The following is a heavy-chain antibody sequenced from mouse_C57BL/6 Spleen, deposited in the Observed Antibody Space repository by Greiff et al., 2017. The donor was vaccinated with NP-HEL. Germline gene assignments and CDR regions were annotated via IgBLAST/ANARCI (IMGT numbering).Heavy chain of an antibody. CDR3: ARQGYGSSPHYYAMDY. J-gene: IGHJ4*01. CDR1: GFTFSSYG. Sequence: EVQGVESGGDLVKPGGSLKLSCAASGFTFSSYGMSWVRQTPDKRLEWVATISSGGSYTYYPDSVKGRFTISRDNAKNTLYLQMSSLKSEDTAMYYCARQGYGSSPHYYAMDYWGQGTSVTVSS. CDR2: ISSGGSYT. D-gene: IGHD1-1*01. V-gene: IGHV5-6*01.